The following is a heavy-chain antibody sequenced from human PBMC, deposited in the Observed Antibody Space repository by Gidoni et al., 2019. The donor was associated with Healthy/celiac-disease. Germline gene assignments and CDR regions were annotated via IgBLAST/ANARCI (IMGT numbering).Heavy chain of an antibody. Sequence: QVQLHESGPGLVTPSATLSLPCTASGGSVSSGRYYWGWIRQPPGKGLEWIGYIYYSGSTNYNPSLKSRVTISVDTDKNQCSLKLSSVTAADTAVYYCARVLWEMDVWGQGTTVTVSS. CDR2: IYYSGST. CDR1: GGSVSSGRYY. J-gene: IGHJ6*02. D-gene: IGHD1-26*01. CDR3: ARVLWEMDV. V-gene: IGHV4-61*01.